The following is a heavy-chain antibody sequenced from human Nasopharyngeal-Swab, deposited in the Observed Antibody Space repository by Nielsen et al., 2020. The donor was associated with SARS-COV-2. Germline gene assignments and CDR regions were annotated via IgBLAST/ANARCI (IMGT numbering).Heavy chain of an antibody. CDR3: ARGQTDYGAYRWFDP. V-gene: IGHV4-31*03. CDR1: GGSISSDGYY. CDR2: IYYSGST. D-gene: IGHD4-17*01. J-gene: IGHJ5*02. Sequence: SETLSLTCTVSGGSISSDGYYWSWIRQHPGKGLEWIGYIYYSGSTYYNPSLKSRVTISVDTSKNQFSLKLSSVTAADTAVYYCARGQTDYGAYRWFDPWGQGTLVTVSS.